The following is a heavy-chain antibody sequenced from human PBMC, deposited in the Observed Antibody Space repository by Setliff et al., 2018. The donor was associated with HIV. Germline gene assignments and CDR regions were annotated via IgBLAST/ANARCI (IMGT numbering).Heavy chain of an antibody. CDR2: IYTSGST. V-gene: IGHV4-61*02. CDR1: GGSISSGIYY. CDR3: ARGEYCFDY. Sequence: PSETLSLTCTVSGGSISSGIYYWSWIRQPAGKGLEWIGRIYTSGSTNYNPSLKSRVTISVDTSKNQFSLKLSSVTAADTAVYYCARGEYCFDYWGQGTLVPVSS. J-gene: IGHJ4*02.